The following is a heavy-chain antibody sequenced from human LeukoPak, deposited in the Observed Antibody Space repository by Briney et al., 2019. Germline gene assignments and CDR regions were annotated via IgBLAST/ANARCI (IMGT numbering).Heavy chain of an antibody. J-gene: IGHJ4*02. CDR2: FDPEDGET. CDR1: GYTLTELS. V-gene: IGHV1-24*01. CDR3: ATPYPGSVVIPVHC. Sequence: ASVTDTFQVSGYTLTELSMHWVRQAPGKGLEWMGGFDPEDGETIYAQKLQGRVTMTEDTSTDTAYMELSSLRSEDTAVYYCATPYPGSVVIPVHCWRQGSKVTVSS. D-gene: IGHD3-16*02.